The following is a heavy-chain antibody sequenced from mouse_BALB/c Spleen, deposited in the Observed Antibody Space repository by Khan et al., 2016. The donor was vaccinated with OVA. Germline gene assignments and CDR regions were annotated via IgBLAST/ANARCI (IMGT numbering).Heavy chain of an antibody. V-gene: IGHV3-2*02. CDR2: ITYSGRT. CDR3: VRGRAY. J-gene: IGHJ3*01. Sequence: DVQLQESGPGLVKPSQSLSLTCTVTGYSITSDYAWNWIRQFPGSKLEWMGYITYSGRTSYTPSLKSRISITRDTSKNQFFLQLNSVTTEDTATYYCVRGRAYWGQGTLVTVSA. D-gene: IGHD3-2*02. CDR1: GYSITSDYA.